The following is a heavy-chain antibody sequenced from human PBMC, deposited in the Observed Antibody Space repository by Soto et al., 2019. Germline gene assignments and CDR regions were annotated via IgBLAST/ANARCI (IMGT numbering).Heavy chain of an antibody. V-gene: IGHV3-33*01. CDR1: GFTFSSYG. CDR2: IWYDGSNK. CDR3: ARDLTVVVVAATRGGGMDV. Sequence: VQLVESGGGVVQPGRSLRLSCAASGFTFSSYGMHWVRQAPGKGLEWVAVIWYDGSNKYYADSVKGRFTISRDNSKNTLYLQMNSLRAEDTAVYYCARDLTVVVVAATRGGGMDVWGQGTTVTVSS. J-gene: IGHJ6*02. D-gene: IGHD2-15*01.